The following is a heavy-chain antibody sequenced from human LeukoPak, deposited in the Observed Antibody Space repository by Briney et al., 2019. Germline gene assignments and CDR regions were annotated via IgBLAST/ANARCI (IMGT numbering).Heavy chain of an antibody. CDR2: INQDGSAK. Sequence: GGSLRLPCAASGFTFSRSYMTWVRQAPGKGLEWVANINQDGSAKHYVDSVRGRFTISRDNAKNSVYLQMNSLRAEDTAVYYCASGSGFLFDYWGLGTLVTVSS. CDR1: GFTFSRSY. CDR3: ASGSGFLFDY. D-gene: IGHD3-10*01. V-gene: IGHV3-7*01. J-gene: IGHJ4*02.